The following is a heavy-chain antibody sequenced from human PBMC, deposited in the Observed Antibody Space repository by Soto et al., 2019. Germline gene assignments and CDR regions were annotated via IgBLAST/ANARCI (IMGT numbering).Heavy chain of an antibody. D-gene: IGHD4-17*01. V-gene: IGHV1-18*01. J-gene: IGHJ4*02. CDR1: GYTFTSYG. CDR3: AGNYGDKVDY. Sequence: ASVKVSCKASGYTFTSYGISWVRQAPGQGLEWMGWIIAYNGNTNYAQKLQGRVTMTTDTSTSTAYMELRSLRSEDTAVYYCAGNYGDKVDYWGQGTLVTVSS. CDR2: IIAYNGNT.